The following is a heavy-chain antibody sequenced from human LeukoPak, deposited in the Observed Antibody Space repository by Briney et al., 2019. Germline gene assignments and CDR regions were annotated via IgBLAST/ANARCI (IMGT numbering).Heavy chain of an antibody. Sequence: GGSLRLSCTASGFTFGDYAMCWFRQAPGKGLEWVGFIRSKAYGGTTEYAASVKGRFTISRDDSKSVAYLQMNSLKTEDTAVYYCTSQLGELSFIDYWGQGTLVTVSS. CDR3: TSQLGELSFIDY. CDR1: GFTFGDYA. J-gene: IGHJ4*02. CDR2: IRSKAYGGTT. D-gene: IGHD3-16*01. V-gene: IGHV3-49*03.